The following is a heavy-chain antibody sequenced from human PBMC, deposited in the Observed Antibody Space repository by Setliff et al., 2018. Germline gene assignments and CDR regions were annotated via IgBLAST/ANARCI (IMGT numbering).Heavy chain of an antibody. V-gene: IGHV1-18*01. CDR2: ISAYTGNT. CDR3: AKEPALSLTESIRRSYYDYALDV. Sequence: GASVKVSCKASGYTFTNYGISWVRQAPGQGLEWMGWISAYTGNTYSAQKFQGRLTMTTDTSTTTAYMELRSLRSDDTAVYFCAKEPALSLTESIRRSYYDYALDVWGQGTTVTVSS. D-gene: IGHD3-10*01. CDR1: GYTFTNYG. J-gene: IGHJ6*02.